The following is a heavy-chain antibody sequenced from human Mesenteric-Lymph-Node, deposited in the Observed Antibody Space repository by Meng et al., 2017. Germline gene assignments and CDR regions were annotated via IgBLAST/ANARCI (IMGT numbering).Heavy chain of an antibody. CDR1: GFSFSSYG. CDR3: AKGSRNSGYYFDY. Sequence: GGSLRLSCAASGFSFSSYGMSWVRQAPEKGLEWVSTISGSDDTTYYADSVKGRFTVSRDNSKNTLYLQMSSLRAEDTAVYYCAKGSRNSGYYFDYWGQGTLVTVSS. V-gene: IGHV3-23*01. J-gene: IGHJ4*02. D-gene: IGHD3-22*01. CDR2: ISGSDDTT.